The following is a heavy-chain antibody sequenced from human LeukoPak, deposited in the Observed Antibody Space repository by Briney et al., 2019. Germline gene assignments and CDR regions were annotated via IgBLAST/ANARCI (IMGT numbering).Heavy chain of an antibody. CDR3: AHMGSPFRLFSYYYDSSGYYYRGYYFDY. V-gene: IGHV2-5*02. CDR2: IYWDDDK. Sequence: ESGPTLVNPTQTLTLTCTFSGFSLSTSGVGVGWIRRPPGKALEWLALIYWDDDKRYSPSLKSRLTITKDTSKNQVVLTMTNMDPVDTATYYCAHMGSPFRLFSYYYDSSGYYYRGYYFDYWGQGTLVTVSS. D-gene: IGHD3-22*01. CDR1: GFSLSTSGVG. J-gene: IGHJ4*02.